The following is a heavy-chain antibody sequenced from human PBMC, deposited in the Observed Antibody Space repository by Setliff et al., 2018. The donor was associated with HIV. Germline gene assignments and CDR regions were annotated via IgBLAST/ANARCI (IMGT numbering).Heavy chain of an antibody. Sequence: SVKVSCKASGGTFNSYTVSWVRQAPGQRPEWMGGTNPQSDIANYAQRFQGRVTITADHSTTTTYMELTSLRADDTAVYYCVRVGPWYYARSGYLASWDYWGQGTLVTVSS. J-gene: IGHJ4*02. CDR3: VRVGPWYYARSGYLASWDY. D-gene: IGHD3-22*01. CDR1: GGTFNSYT. CDR2: TNPQSDIA. V-gene: IGHV1-69*10.